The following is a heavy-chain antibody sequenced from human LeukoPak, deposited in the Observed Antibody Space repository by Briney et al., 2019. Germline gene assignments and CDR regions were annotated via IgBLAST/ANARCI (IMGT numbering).Heavy chain of an antibody. CDR1: GGSISPYF. CDR2: IYYRVST. D-gene: IGHD3-3*01. Sequence: SETLSLTCTLSGGSISPYFWSWIRPPPEEGLEWIGYIYYRVSTNYNPSLKSRVAISLDTSKNKFSLKLNSVTAADTAVYYCAREGVVKGYFDYWGQGTLVTVSS. V-gene: IGHV4-59*01. J-gene: IGHJ4*02. CDR3: AREGVVKGYFDY.